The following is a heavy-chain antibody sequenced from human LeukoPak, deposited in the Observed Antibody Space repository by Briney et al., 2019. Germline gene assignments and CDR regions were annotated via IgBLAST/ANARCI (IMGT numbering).Heavy chain of an antibody. V-gene: IGHV4-59*01. CDR2: IYYRGMT. J-gene: IGHJ4*02. CDR1: GGSISSYY. D-gene: IGHD4-17*01. Sequence: PSETLSLTCTVSGGSISSYYWSWIRQPPGKGLDWIGYIYYRGMTNYNPSLKSRVTISLDTSKNQFSLKLSSVTAADTAVYYCASADYDDYYIDFWGQGTLVTVSS. CDR3: ASADYDDYYIDF.